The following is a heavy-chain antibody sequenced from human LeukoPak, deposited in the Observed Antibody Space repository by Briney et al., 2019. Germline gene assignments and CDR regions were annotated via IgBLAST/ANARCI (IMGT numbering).Heavy chain of an antibody. CDR1: GYTFTGYY. D-gene: IGHD4-17*01. CDR3: ARGGAIDYGDYLDWFDS. CDR2: INPNSGGT. J-gene: IGHJ5*01. V-gene: IGHV1-2*04. Sequence: ASVKVSCKASGYTFTGYYMHWVRQAPGQRLEWMGWINPNSGGTNYAQKFQGWVTMTRDTSITTAYMELSRLRSDDTAVYYCARGGAIDYGDYLDWFDSWGQGTLVTVSS.